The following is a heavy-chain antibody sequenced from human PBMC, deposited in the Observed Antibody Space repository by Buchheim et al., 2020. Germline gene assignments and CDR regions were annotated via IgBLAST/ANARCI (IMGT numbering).Heavy chain of an antibody. CDR3: ARRFSANNPLDS. D-gene: IGHD1-14*01. J-gene: IGHJ4*02. CDR1: GYSFTTYW. V-gene: IGHV5-51*03. CDR2: IYPADSDT. Sequence: EVQLVQSGAEVKKPGESLNIPCKTSGYSFTTYWIAWVRQMPGKGLEWMGIIYPADSDTRYSPSFQGQVTISADKSIRTAYLQWGSLKASDTAMYYCARRFSANNPLDSWGQGTL.